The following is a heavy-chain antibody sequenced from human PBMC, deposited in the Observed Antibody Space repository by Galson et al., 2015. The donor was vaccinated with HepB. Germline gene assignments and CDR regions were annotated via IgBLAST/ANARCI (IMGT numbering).Heavy chain of an antibody. CDR3: ARDRSVHYDFWSGYYSSFDY. CDR1: GFTFSSYA. D-gene: IGHD3-3*01. V-gene: IGHV3-30-3*01. J-gene: IGHJ4*02. CDR2: ISYDGSNK. Sequence: SLRLSCAASGFTFSSYAMHWVRQAPGKGLEWVAVISYDGSNKYYADSVKGRFTISRDNSKNTLYLQMNSLRAEDTAVYYCARDRSVHYDFWSGYYSSFDYWGQGTLFTVSS.